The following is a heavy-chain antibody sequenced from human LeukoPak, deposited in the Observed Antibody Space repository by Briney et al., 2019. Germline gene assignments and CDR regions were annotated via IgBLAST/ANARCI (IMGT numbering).Heavy chain of an antibody. CDR3: AKSAVRGIMYFDY. CDR1: GFTFGSYG. Sequence: PEGSLRLSCAASGFTFGSYGMSWVRQSPGKGLEWVSSINSGGASAYYADSVKGRFAISRDNAKDTLFLQMNSLSDEDTAIYYCAKSAVRGIMYFDYWGQGSLVTVTS. D-gene: IGHD3-10*01. V-gene: IGHV3-23*01. CDR2: INSGGASA. J-gene: IGHJ4*02.